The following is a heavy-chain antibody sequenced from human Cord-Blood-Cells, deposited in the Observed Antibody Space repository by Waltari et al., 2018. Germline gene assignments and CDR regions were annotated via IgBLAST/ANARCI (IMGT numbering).Heavy chain of an antibody. CDR1: GDSLSSHY. D-gene: IGHD6-13*01. J-gene: IGHJ4*02. Sequence: QVQLQESGPGLVKPSETMSLTCTVSGDSLSSHYWSWIRQPPGKGLEWIGYIYYSGSTNYNPSLKSRVTISVDTSKNQFSLKLSSVTAADTAVYYCARDPLSGNSFDYWGQGTLVTVSS. CDR2: IYYSGST. CDR3: ARDPLSGNSFDY. V-gene: IGHV4-59*11.